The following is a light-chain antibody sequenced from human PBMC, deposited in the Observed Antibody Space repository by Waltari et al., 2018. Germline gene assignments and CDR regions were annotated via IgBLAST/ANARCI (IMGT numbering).Light chain of an antibody. Sequence: DIQLTQSQSFLSASVGDRVTITCRASQGISTDLAWYQQKPGKAPKLLIYAASTLQSGVPSRFSGSGSGTEFTLTISSLQPEDFATYYCQHLNSYPITFGQGTRLDIK. J-gene: IGKJ5*01. CDR2: AAS. CDR3: QHLNSYPIT. V-gene: IGKV1-9*01. CDR1: QGISTD.